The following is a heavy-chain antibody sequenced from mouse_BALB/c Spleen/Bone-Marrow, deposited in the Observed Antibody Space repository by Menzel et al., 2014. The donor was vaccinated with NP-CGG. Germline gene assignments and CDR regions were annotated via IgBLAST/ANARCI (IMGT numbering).Heavy chain of an antibody. J-gene: IGHJ4*01. CDR3: TRDLYDGYSYYAMDY. CDR1: GFTFSSYT. Sequence: EVQGVESGGGLVKPGGSLKLSCAAFGFTFSSYTMSWVRQTPEKRLEWVATISSVGIYTYYPDSVKGRFTISRDNAKNTLYLQMSSLKSEDTAMYYCTRDLYDGYSYYAMDYWGQGTSVTVSS. D-gene: IGHD2-3*01. CDR2: ISSVGIYT. V-gene: IGHV5-6-4*01.